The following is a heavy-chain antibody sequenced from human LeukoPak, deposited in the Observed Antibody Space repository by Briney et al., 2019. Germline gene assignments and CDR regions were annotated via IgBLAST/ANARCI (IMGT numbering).Heavy chain of an antibody. CDR1: GYSFTSYW. V-gene: IGHV5-51*01. CDR3: ARRGRYYDSSGYPYDPYFDY. CDR2: IYPGDSDT. Sequence: GESLKISCKGSGYSFTSYWIGWVRQMPGKGLEWMGIIYPGDSDTRYSPSFQGQVTISADKSISTAYLQWSSLKASDTAMYYCARRGRYYDSSGYPYDPYFDYWGQGTLVTVSS. J-gene: IGHJ4*02. D-gene: IGHD3-22*01.